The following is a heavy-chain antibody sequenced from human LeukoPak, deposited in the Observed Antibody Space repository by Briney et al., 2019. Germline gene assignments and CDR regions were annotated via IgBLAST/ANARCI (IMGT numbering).Heavy chain of an antibody. CDR3: AKDPNGDYVGAFDS. J-gene: IGHJ3*02. D-gene: IGHD4-17*01. V-gene: IGHV3-30-3*01. Sequence: GGSLRLSCAASGFTFSSYAMHWVRQAPGKGLEWVAVISYDGSNKYYADSVKGRFTISRDISKNTLYLQMNSLRVEDTAVYYCAKDPNGDYVGAFDSWGQGTMVTVSS. CDR2: ISYDGSNK. CDR1: GFTFSSYA.